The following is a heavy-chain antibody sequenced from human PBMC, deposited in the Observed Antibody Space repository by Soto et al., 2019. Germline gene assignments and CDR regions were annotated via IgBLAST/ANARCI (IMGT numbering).Heavy chain of an antibody. CDR1: GFIFRDYV. J-gene: IGHJ4*02. Sequence: EVQLLESGGGLVQPGGSLRLSCAASGFIFRDYVMTWVRQAPGKGLEWVSSISGGAISTYYADSVKGRFTVSRDNSKNTLYLQMSSLRAEDTAIYYCAKEARAYCGTAGDNWGQGTLVTVSS. CDR2: ISGGAIST. V-gene: IGHV3-23*01. CDR3: AKEARAYCGTAGDN. D-gene: IGHD2-21*01.